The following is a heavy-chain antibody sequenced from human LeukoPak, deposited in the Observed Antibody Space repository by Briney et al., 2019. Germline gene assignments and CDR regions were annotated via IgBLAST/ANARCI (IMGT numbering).Heavy chain of an antibody. CDR2: ISSSSSYI. CDR1: GFTFSSYS. V-gene: IGHV3-21*01. Sequence: GGSLRLSCAASGFTFSSYSMNWVRQAPGKGLAWVSSISSSSSYIYYADSVKGRFTISRDNAKNSLYLQMNSLRAEDTAVYYRARAQLWSGNAFDIWGQGTMVTVSS. J-gene: IGHJ3*02. D-gene: IGHD5-18*01. CDR3: ARAQLWSGNAFDI.